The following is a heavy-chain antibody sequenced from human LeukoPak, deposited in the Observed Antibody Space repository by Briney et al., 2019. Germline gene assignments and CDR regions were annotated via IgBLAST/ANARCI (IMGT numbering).Heavy chain of an antibody. V-gene: IGHV3-74*03. CDR2: INTDASDT. J-gene: IGHJ4*02. CDR1: GFIFSSHY. Sequence: GGSLRLSCAASGFIFSSHYMHWVRHSPGKGLVWVARINTDASDTKYADYVKGRFTISRDNAKSTLYLQMNSLRAEDTAVYYCARDRVETDWTYHPIFDLWGRGALVTVSS. CDR3: ARDRVETDWTYHPIFDL. D-gene: IGHD1-7*01.